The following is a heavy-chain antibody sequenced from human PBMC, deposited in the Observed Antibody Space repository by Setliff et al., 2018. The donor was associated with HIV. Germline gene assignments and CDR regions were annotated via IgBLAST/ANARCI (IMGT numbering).Heavy chain of an antibody. CDR2: MYYSGNT. D-gene: IGHD3-22*01. Sequence: PSETLSLTCIVSGGSISSSSSYWGWIRLPPGKGLEWIGSMYYSGNTYYNPSLKSRVTISLDKSKNQFSLKLTSVTAADTAVYYCARGTYYYETSGYHYDKTWGQGTTVTVSS. J-gene: IGHJ6*02. CDR3: ARGTYYYETSGYHYDKT. V-gene: IGHV4-39*07. CDR1: GGSISSSSSY.